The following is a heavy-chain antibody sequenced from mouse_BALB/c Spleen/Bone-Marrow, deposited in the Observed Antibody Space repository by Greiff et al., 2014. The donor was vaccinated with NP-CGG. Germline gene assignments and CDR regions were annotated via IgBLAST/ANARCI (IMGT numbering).Heavy chain of an antibody. CDR1: GYTFTNYW. CDR2: IAPGSGST. J-gene: IGHJ1*01. D-gene: IGHD2-2*01. Sequence: DLVKPGASVKLSCKASGYTFTNYWINWVKQRPGQGLEWIGRIAPGSGSTYYNEMFKGKTTLTVDTSSSTAYIQLSSLSSEDADVYFGARERYGDDGWYFDVWGAGTTVTVSS. V-gene: IGHV1S41*01. CDR3: ARERYGDDGWYFDV.